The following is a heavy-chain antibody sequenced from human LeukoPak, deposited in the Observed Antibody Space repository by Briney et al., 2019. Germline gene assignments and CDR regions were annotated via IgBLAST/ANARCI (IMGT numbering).Heavy chain of an antibody. CDR1: GCTFTSYY. CDR2: INPSGGST. J-gene: IGHJ4*02. CDR3: ARDRPGYTFDY. V-gene: IGHV1-46*01. Sequence: GSVKVSCKASGCTFTSYYMHWVRQAPGQGLEWMGIINPSGGSTSYAQKFQGRVTMTRDTSTSTVYMELSSLRSEDTAAYYCARDRPGYTFDYWGQGTLVTVSS. D-gene: IGHD5-24*01.